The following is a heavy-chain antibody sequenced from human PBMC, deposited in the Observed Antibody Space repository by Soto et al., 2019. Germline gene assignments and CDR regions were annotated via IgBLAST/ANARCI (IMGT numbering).Heavy chain of an antibody. CDR1: GGSISTYY. J-gene: IGHJ4*02. CDR3: ARRYGWLYFDY. V-gene: IGHV4-59*08. CDR2: VYHSGST. Sequence: SETLSLTCTVSGGSISTYYWTWIRQPPGKGLEWLAYVYHSGSTNYNPSLKGRVTISVDTSKNQFSLRLISVTAADTALYYCARRYGWLYFDYWGQGSLVTVSS. D-gene: IGHD6-19*01.